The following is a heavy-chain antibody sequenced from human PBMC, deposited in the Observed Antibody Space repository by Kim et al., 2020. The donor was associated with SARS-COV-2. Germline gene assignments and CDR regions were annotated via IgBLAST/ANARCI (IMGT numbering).Heavy chain of an antibody. D-gene: IGHD3-10*01. CDR2: IYSGGST. J-gene: IGHJ2*01. V-gene: IGHV3-53*01. Sequence: GGSLRLSCAASGFTVSSNYMSWVRQAPGKGLEWVSVIYSGGSTYYADSVKGRFTISRDNSKNTLYLQMNSLRAEDTAVYYCASEGVRGVGNWYFDLWGRGTLVTVSS. CDR3: ASEGVRGVGNWYFDL. CDR1: GFTVSSNY.